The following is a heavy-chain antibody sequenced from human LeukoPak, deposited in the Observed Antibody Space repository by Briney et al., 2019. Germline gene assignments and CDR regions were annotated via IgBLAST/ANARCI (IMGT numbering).Heavy chain of an antibody. CDR1: GGSISSYY. V-gene: IGHV4-34*01. Sequence: SETLSLTCSVSGGSISSYYWSWIRQPPGKGLEWIGEINHSGSTNYNPSLKSRVTISVDTSKNQFSLKLSSVTAADTAVYYCARRRRSYGSGSYYIRRNWFDPWGQGTLVTVSS. D-gene: IGHD3-10*01. J-gene: IGHJ5*02. CDR3: ARRRRSYGSGSYYIRRNWFDP. CDR2: INHSGST.